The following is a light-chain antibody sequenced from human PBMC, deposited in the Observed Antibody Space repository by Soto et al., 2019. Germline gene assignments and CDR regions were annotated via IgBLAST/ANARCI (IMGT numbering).Light chain of an antibody. CDR2: AAS. CDR1: QDISNY. Sequence: DIQLTQSPSFLSASVGDRVTITCRASQDISNYLVWYQQKPGKAPKPLIYAASTLQSGVPSRFSGSGSGTEFTLTISSLQPEDFATYYCQKYNTVPRTFGQGTKVEI. J-gene: IGKJ1*01. V-gene: IGKV1-9*01. CDR3: QKYNTVPRT.